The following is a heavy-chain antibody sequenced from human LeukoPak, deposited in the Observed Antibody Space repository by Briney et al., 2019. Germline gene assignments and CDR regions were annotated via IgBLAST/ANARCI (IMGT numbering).Heavy chain of an antibody. V-gene: IGHV4-4*03. CDR3: AREGGFYRPLDY. CDR2: VHLDGRT. CDR1: GGSVINTNW. D-gene: IGHD3-3*01. J-gene: IGHJ4*02. Sequence: PPETLCLTCGVSGGSVINTNWWTWFRQPPGKGLEWIGEVHLDGRTNYSPSLESRLTMSVDVSENQVSLKLTSVTAADTAVYYCAREGGFYRPLDYSGEGTLATVSS.